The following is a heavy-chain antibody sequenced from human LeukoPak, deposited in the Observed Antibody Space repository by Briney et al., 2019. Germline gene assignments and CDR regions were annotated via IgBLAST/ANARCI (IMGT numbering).Heavy chain of an antibody. J-gene: IGHJ4*02. CDR3: ARGNGPNHSYMDH. Sequence: GGSLRLSCVASGFEFSKYWMTWVRQAPGKGPEWVANINQDANGKNFADSVKGRFTISRDASKNTLYLQMNSLRVEDTGVYYCARGNGPNHSYMDHWGQGTLATVSS. CDR2: INQDANGK. CDR1: GFEFSKYW. V-gene: IGHV3-7*02. D-gene: IGHD1-14*01.